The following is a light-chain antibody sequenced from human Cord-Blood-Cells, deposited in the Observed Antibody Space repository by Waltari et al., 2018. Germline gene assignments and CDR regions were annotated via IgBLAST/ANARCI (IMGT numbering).Light chain of an antibody. Sequence: QSALTQPASVSGSPGQSITISCTGTSSAVGGYNYVSWYQQHPGKAPKLMIYDGSNRPSGVSNRFSGSKAGNTASLTISGLQAEDEADYYCSSYTSSSTWVFGGGTKLTVL. V-gene: IGLV2-14*03. CDR1: SSAVGGYNY. J-gene: IGLJ3*02. CDR3: SSYTSSSTWV. CDR2: DGS.